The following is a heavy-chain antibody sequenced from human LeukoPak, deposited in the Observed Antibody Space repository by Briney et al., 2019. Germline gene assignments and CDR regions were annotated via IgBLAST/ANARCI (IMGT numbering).Heavy chain of an antibody. D-gene: IGHD1-14*01. CDR1: GGSISSSSYY. Sequence: SETLSLTCTVSGGSISSSSYYWGWIRQPPGKGLEWIGSIYYSGRTYYNPSLKSRVTISVDTSKNQFSLKLSSVTAADTAVYYCARHPTLRYGPSYYFDYWGQGTLVTVSS. CDR2: IYYSGRT. CDR3: ARHPTLRYGPSYYFDY. V-gene: IGHV4-39*01. J-gene: IGHJ4*02.